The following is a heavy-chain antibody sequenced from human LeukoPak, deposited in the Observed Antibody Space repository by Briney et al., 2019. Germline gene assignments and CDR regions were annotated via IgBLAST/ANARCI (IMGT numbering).Heavy chain of an antibody. CDR1: GFTFSSYE. CDR2: IKQDGSEK. D-gene: IGHD3-10*01. Sequence: GGSLRLSCAASGFTFSSYEMSWVRQAPGKGLEWVANIKQDGSEKYYVDSVKGRFTISRDNAKNSLYLQMNSLRAEDTAVYYCARDPRGSRFGELHYWGQGTLVTVSS. CDR3: ARDPRGSRFGELHY. J-gene: IGHJ4*02. V-gene: IGHV3-7*01.